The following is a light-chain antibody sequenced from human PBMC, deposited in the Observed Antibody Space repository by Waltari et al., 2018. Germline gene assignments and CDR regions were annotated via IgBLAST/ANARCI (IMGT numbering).Light chain of an antibody. Sequence: QSALTQPASVSGSPGQSITITCTGTSGDVGRYNYVSWFQRHPGKAPKLMIYDVTKRPSGSSDRFSGAKSGNTASLTISGLQADDEADYYCSSYTSDTTLIFGGGTELTVL. CDR1: SGDVGRYNY. J-gene: IGLJ2*01. CDR3: SSYTSDTTLI. CDR2: DVT. V-gene: IGLV2-14*01.